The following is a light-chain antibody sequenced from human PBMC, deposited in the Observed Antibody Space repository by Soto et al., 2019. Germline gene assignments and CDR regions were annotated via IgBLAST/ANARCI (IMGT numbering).Light chain of an antibody. CDR2: KAS. V-gene: IGKV1-5*03. CDR3: QQYKSYST. J-gene: IGKJ4*01. CDR1: QSISSW. Sequence: DIQMTQSPSTLSASVGDRVTITCRASQSISSWLAWYQQKPGKAPKLLIYKASILESGVPSRFSGSGSGTEFTLTISSLQPDDFATYYCQQYKSYSTFGGGTKVEIK.